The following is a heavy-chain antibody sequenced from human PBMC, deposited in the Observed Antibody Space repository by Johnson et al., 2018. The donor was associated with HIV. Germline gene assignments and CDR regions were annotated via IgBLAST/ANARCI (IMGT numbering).Heavy chain of an antibody. CDR2: ISSSGSTI. J-gene: IGHJ3*02. Sequence: VQLVESGGGLVQPGRSLRLSCAASGFTFDDYAMHWVRQAPGKGLEWVSYISSSGSTIYYADSVKGRFTISRDNAKNSLYLQMNSLRAEDTAVYYCAREIIAAADDIWGQGTMVTVSS. D-gene: IGHD6-13*01. V-gene: IGHV3-48*03. CDR3: AREIIAAADDI. CDR1: GFTFDDYA.